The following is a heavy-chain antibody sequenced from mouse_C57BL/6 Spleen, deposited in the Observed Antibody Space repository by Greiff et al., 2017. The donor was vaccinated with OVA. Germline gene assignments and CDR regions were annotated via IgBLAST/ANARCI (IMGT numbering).Heavy chain of an antibody. J-gene: IGHJ3*01. CDR2: ICDGGSYT. CDR1: GFTFSSYA. CDR3: AIDKSYYDSYEGIAY. D-gene: IGHD2-14*01. V-gene: IGHV5-4*01. Sequence: EVMLVESGGGLVKPGGSLKLSCAASGFTFSSYAMSWVRQTPEKRLEWVATICDGGSYTYYPDNVKGRFTISSDKANNNLYLQMRHLKSENTAMYSGAIDKSYYDSYEGIAYWGQGTLVTVSA.